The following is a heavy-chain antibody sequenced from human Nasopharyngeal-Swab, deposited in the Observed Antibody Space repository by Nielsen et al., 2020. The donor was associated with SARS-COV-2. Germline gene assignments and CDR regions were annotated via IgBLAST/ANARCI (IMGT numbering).Heavy chain of an antibody. D-gene: IGHD3-16*01. CDR2: ISSSSSYI. V-gene: IGHV3-21*01. CDR1: GFTFSDYY. J-gene: IGHJ4*02. Sequence: GGSLRLSCAASGFTFSDYYMNWVRQAPGKGLEWVSSISSSSSYIYYADSVKGRFTISRDNAKNSLYLQMNSLRAEDTAVYYCARVDETRLIDYWGQGALVTVSS. CDR3: ARVDETRLIDY.